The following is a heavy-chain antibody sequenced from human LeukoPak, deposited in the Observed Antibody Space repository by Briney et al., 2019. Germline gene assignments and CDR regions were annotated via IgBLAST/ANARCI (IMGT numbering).Heavy chain of an antibody. CDR2: IYSGGST. J-gene: IGHJ4*02. CDR3: ARAAFTVTHEPIDY. Sequence: GGSLRLSCAASGFTVSSNYMSWVRQAPGKGLEWVSVIYSGGSTSYADSVKGRFTISRDNSKNTLYLQMNSLRAEDTAVYYCARAAFTVTHEPIDYWGQGTLVTVSS. CDR1: GFTVSSNY. V-gene: IGHV3-66*01. D-gene: IGHD4-17*01.